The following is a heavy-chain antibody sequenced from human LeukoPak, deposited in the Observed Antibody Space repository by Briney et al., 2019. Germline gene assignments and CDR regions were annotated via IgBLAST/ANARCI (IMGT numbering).Heavy chain of an antibody. Sequence: GESLKISCKGSGYSFTSYWIGWVRQMPGKGLEWMGIIYPGDSDTRYSPSFQGQVTISADKSISTAYLQWSSLKASDTAMYYCARTYYDFWSDYYYYGMDVWGQGTTVTVSS. J-gene: IGHJ6*02. D-gene: IGHD3-3*01. V-gene: IGHV5-51*01. CDR2: IYPGDSDT. CDR1: GYSFTSYW. CDR3: ARTYYDFWSDYYYYGMDV.